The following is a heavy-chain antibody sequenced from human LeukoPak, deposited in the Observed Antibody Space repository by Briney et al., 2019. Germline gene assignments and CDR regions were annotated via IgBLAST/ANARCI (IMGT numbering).Heavy chain of an antibody. Sequence: SETLSLTCTVSGGSISSSSYYWGWIGQPAGKGLEWIGRIYTSGSTNYNPSLKSRVTMSVDTSKNQFSLKLSSVTAADTAVYYCARDLGPDYDFWSGSSKWFDPWGQGTLVTVSS. V-gene: IGHV4-61*02. D-gene: IGHD3-3*01. J-gene: IGHJ5*02. CDR2: IYTSGST. CDR3: ARDLGPDYDFWSGSSKWFDP. CDR1: GGSISSSSYY.